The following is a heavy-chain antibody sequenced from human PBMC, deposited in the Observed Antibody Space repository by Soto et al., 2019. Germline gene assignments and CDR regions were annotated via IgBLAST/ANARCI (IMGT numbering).Heavy chain of an antibody. CDR2: ISSSGYTI. D-gene: IGHD4-4*01. V-gene: IGHV3-11*01. CDR3: AREGKRFNYLRYDYYSFYMDV. J-gene: IGHJ6*03. CDR1: GFTFSDYY. Sequence: QVQLVESGGGLVKPGGSLRLSCAASGFTFSDYYMSWIRQAPGKGLEWVAYISSSGYTIYYADSVKGRFTMSRDNAKNSPTLQMDSLRAEYTAVYYCAREGKRFNYLRYDYYSFYMDVWGKGTTVTVSS.